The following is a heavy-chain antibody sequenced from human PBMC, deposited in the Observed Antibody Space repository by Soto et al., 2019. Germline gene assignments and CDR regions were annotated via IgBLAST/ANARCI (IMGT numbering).Heavy chain of an antibody. J-gene: IGHJ3*01. Sequence: QVQLQESGPGLVKPSGTLSLTCAVSGGSISSSHWWTWVRQSPGKGLEYIGEISHSGTSNSNPSLKSRVILAVDKSKNHFSLTLTSVTAADMVVDYCARVVLTITRGAFDAWCQGTLVIVSS. CDR2: ISHSGTS. D-gene: IGHD3-9*01. CDR3: ARVVLTITRGAFDA. V-gene: IGHV4-4*02. CDR1: GGSISSSHW.